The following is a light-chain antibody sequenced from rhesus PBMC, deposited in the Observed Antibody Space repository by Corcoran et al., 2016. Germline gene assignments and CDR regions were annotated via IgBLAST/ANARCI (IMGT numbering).Light chain of an antibody. CDR2: KAS. CDR1: QGISSW. CDR3: LQYSSSPLT. Sequence: DIQMTQSPSSLSASVGDKVTITCRASQGISSWLDWYQQTPGKAPKLLIYKASSLQSGVPSRFSGSGSGTDFTLTISSLQPEDFATYYCLQYSSSPLTFGGGTKVELK. V-gene: IGKV1-22*01. J-gene: IGKJ4*01.